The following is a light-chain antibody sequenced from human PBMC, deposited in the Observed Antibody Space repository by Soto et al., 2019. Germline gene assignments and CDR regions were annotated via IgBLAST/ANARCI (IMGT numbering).Light chain of an antibody. J-gene: IGKJ4*01. V-gene: IGKV3D-20*02. CDR1: QSVSNSQ. CDR3: QQRSNWPPF. CDR2: GAS. Sequence: VCTQAPGTLSLSPGERATLSCRASQSVSNSQLTWLQQKPGQARRLLIYGASSRATGIPDRFSGSGSGTDLTLNISRLEPEDGEVDEGQQRSNWPPFFGGGTKVDIK.